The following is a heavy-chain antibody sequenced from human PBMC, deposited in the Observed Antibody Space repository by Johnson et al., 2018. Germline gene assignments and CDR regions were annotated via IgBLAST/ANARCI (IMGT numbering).Heavy chain of an antibody. J-gene: IGHJ1*01. CDR3: ARAVERLPDGYFQH. CDR1: GFTFSSYA. V-gene: IGHV3-64*01. CDR2: ISSNGGST. Sequence: EVQLVESGGGLVQPGGSLRLSCAASGFTFSSYAMHWVRQAPGKGLEYVSAISSNGGSTYYANSVKGRFIISRDNSKNTLYLQMGSLRAEDMAVYYCARAVERLPDGYFQHWGQGTLVTVSS. D-gene: IGHD2-15*01.